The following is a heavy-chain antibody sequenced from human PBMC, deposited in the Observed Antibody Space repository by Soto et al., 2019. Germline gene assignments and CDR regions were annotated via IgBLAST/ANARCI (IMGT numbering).Heavy chain of an antibody. D-gene: IGHD5-18*01. CDR2: ISGSGGST. J-gene: IGHJ3*02. Sequence: GGFLRLSCEASGFSFSTFDMSWVRQAPGKGLEWVSAISGSGGSTYYADSVKGRFTISRDNSKNTLYLQMNSLRAEDTAVYYCEKDCGYSYGYDAFDIWGQGTMVNVSS. V-gene: IGHV3-23*01. CDR3: EKDCGYSYGYDAFDI. CDR1: GFSFSTFD.